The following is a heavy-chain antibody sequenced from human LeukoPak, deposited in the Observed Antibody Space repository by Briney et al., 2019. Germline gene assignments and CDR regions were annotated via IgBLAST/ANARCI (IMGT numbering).Heavy chain of an antibody. CDR3: AKEKAIATINYGLDV. J-gene: IGHJ6*02. CDR1: GFTFDTYG. D-gene: IGHD1-1*01. CDR2: IAYDGSNR. Sequence: PGGSLRLSCAASGFTFDTYGMLWVRQAPGKGLEWVAVIAYDGSNRVYADSVKDRFTISRDNSKNTLYLQMNSLRGEDTAVYYCAKEKAIATINYGLDVWGQGTTVTVSS. V-gene: IGHV3-30*18.